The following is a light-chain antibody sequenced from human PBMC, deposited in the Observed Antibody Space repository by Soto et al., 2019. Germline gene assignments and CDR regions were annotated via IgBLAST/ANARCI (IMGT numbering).Light chain of an antibody. V-gene: IGLV2-8*01. J-gene: IGLJ2*01. CDR1: SSDVGGYNY. Sequence: QSVLTQPPSASGSPGQSVTISCTGTSSDVGGYNYVSWYQQHPGKAPKLMIYEVSKRPSGVPVRFSGSKSGNTASLTVSGLQAEDEADYYCSSYAGSNPVVFGGGTKLTVL. CDR2: EVS. CDR3: SSYAGSNPVV.